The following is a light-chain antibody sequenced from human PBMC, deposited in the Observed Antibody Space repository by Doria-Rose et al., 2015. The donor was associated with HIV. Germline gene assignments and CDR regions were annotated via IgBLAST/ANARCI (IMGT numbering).Light chain of an antibody. V-gene: IGKV4-1*01. CDR3: QQYCDTPS. CDR1: QSLLYTSKNY. Sequence: DIRMTQSPESLGMSLGERATLNCKSNQSLLYTSKNYLAWYQQKPGQPPKLLIYWASTRQSGVPARFSGSGSGTDSTLTISSLEAEDVAVYYCQQYCDTPSFGPGTTVDIK. CDR2: WAS. J-gene: IGKJ3*01.